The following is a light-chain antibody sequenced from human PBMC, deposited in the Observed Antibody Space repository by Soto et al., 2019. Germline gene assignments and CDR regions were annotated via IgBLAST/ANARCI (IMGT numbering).Light chain of an antibody. V-gene: IGLV2-8*01. CDR2: EVR. CDR3: SSYTGTNNFGV. CDR1: SIDVGGYNY. Sequence: QSALTQPPSASGSPGQSVTISCTGSSIDVGGYNYVSWYQQHPGKAPKLVIYEVRKRPSVVPDRFSGSKSGNTASLTVTGLQAEDEADYYCSSYTGTNNFGVFGPGTKVTVL. J-gene: IGLJ1*01.